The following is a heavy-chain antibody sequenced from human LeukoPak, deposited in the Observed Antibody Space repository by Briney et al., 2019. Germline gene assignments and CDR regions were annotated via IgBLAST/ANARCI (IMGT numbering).Heavy chain of an antibody. CDR2: INWGSNHI. J-gene: IGHJ4*02. CDR1: GFTLRSYS. Sequence: GGSLRLSCAASGFTLRSYSMSWVRQALGKGLEWVSSINWGSNHIYYADAVQGRFTISRDNAKNSLYLQMNSLRVEDTAIYYCARDNSGWSRDYWGQGTLVTVSS. V-gene: IGHV3-21*06. D-gene: IGHD6-19*01. CDR3: ARDNSGWSRDY.